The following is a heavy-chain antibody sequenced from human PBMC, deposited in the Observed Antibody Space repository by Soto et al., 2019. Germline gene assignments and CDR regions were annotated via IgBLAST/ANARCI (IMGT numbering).Heavy chain of an antibody. CDR3: ARVVVPTTATTSNWFDP. J-gene: IGHJ5*02. CDR1: GYTFTTCY. V-gene: IGHV1-46*01. CDR2: INPSGGST. D-gene: IGHD4-17*01. Sequence: ASVKVSCKASGYTFTTCYLHCVRQAPGQGLEWMGIINPSGGSTNYAQRFQGRVTMTSDTSTSTVYMELSSLRADDTAVYYCARVVVPTTATTSNWFDPWGQGTLVTVSS.